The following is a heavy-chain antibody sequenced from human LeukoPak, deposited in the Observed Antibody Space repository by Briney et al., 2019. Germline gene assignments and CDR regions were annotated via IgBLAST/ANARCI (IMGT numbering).Heavy chain of an antibody. D-gene: IGHD3-22*01. Sequence: SETLSLTCTVSGGSISNYYWSWIRQPPGKGLEWIAYIYYSGSTNYSPSLKSRLTISVDTSKNQLSLKLRSVTAADTAVYYCARVLSGSNFDYWGQGTLVTVSS. CDR3: ARVLSGSNFDY. J-gene: IGHJ4*02. CDR2: IYYSGST. CDR1: GGSISNYY. V-gene: IGHV4-59*08.